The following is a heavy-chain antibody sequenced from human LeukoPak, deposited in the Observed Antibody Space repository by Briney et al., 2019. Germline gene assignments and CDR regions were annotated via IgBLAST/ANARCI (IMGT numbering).Heavy chain of an antibody. CDR2: MNPNSENT. J-gene: IGHJ5*02. CDR3: AGAEGPNYDFWSSYLANWFDP. Sequence: ASVKVSCKTSGYTFTSYDINWVRQDTGQGHEWMGWMNPNSENTGYAQNFQGRVTITRNTSISTAYMELSSLSSDDTAVYYCAGAEGPNYDFWSSYLANWFDPWGQGTLVTVSS. V-gene: IGHV1-8*01. CDR1: GYTFTSYD. D-gene: IGHD3-3*01.